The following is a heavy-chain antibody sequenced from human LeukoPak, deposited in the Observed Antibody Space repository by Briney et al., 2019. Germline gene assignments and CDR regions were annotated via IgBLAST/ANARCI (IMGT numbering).Heavy chain of an antibody. CDR3: ARGPFPPAATVATNNWFDP. D-gene: IGHD6-13*01. CDR1: GGTFISYA. J-gene: IGHJ5*02. V-gene: IGHV1-69*13. CDR2: IIPMFGTA. Sequence: SVKVSCKASGGTFISYAISWVRQAPGQGLEWMGGIIPMFGTANYAQKFQGRVTITADESANIAYMELSSLRSEDTAVYYCARGPFPPAATVATNNWFDPWGQGTLVTVSS.